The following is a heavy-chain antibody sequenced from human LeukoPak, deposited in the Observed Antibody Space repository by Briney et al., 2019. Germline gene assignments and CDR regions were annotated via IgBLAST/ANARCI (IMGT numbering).Heavy chain of an antibody. Sequence: PSETLSLTCTVSGGSLSSGSYYWCWIRQPAGKGLEWIGRIYTSGSTNYNPSLKSRVTISVDTSKNQFSLKLSSVTAADTAVYYCARINPVNYYYMDVWGKGTTVTVSS. J-gene: IGHJ6*03. CDR2: IYTSGST. D-gene: IGHD3-16*02. CDR1: GGSLSSGSYY. CDR3: ARINPVNYYYMDV. V-gene: IGHV4-61*02.